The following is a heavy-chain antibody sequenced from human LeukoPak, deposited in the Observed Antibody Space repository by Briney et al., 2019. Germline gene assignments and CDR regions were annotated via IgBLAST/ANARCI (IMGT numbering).Heavy chain of an antibody. D-gene: IGHD6-13*01. J-gene: IGHJ3*02. CDR2: IYYSGST. CDR1: GGSISSYY. Sequence: PSETLSLTCTVSGGSISSYYWSCIRQPPGKGREWIGYIYYSGSTNYTPSLKSRVTISVDTSKHQFSLKLSSVTAADTAVYYCARVPWTGYSSSYGAFDIWGQGTMVTVSS. CDR3: ARVPWTGYSSSYGAFDI. V-gene: IGHV4-59*08.